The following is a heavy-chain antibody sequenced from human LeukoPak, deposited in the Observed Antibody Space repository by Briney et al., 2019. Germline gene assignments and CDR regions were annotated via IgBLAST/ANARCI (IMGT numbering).Heavy chain of an antibody. CDR1: GFPFSTHS. D-gene: IGHD3-22*01. V-gene: IGHV3-23*01. CDR3: AIMHGYYDGSGYWVQ. Sequence: GGSLRLSCAASGFPFSTHSLNWVRQAPGKGLEWVSFITPNADRASYADSVKGRFTISRDNPRNTLYMQMNSLRDEDTAVYYCAIMHGYYDGSGYWVQWGQGTLVTVSS. CDR2: ITPNADRA. J-gene: IGHJ1*01.